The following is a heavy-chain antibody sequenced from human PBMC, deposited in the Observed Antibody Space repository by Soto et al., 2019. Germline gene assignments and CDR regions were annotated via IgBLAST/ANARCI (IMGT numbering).Heavy chain of an antibody. V-gene: IGHV1-46*01. D-gene: IGHD2-15*01. J-gene: IGHJ4*02. CDR1: GYTFTIYN. CDR3: ARAYSGSASPDY. Sequence: SVKFSCTTAGYTFTIYNMHWVRQAPGQGLEWMGIINPSGGSTTYAEKFQGRVTMTRDTSTSTVSMELSSLRSEDTAVYYCARAYSGSASPDYWGQGILLTDSS. CDR2: INPSGGST.